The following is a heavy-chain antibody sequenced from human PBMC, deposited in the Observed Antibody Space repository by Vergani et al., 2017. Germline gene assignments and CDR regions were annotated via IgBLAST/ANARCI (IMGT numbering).Heavy chain of an antibody. Sequence: QVQLVESGGNVVQSGTSLRLSCAASGFSFGSYGMHWVRQSPGKGLEWVAVISNDGGNKYYADSVKGRFTISRDNSKKMMSLQMNSLRVEDTAVYYCARGGKGIIMVVPSTHLWGQGTQVTVSS. D-gene: IGHD2-15*01. CDR2: ISNDGGNK. V-gene: IGHV3-30*03. CDR1: GFSFGSYG. CDR3: ARGGKGIIMVVPSTHL. J-gene: IGHJ4*02.